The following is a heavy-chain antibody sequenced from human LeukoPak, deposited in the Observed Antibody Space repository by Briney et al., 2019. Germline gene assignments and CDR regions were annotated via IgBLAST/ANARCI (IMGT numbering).Heavy chain of an antibody. CDR1: GFTFRSYA. V-gene: IGHV3-23*01. Sequence: GGSLRLSCAASGFTFRSYAMSWVRQAPGKGLEWASAISGSGGSTYHADAVKGRFTISRDNSKSTLYLQMNSLRAEDTAVYYCAKDMTYYYDSSGYSLDYWGQGTLVTVSS. D-gene: IGHD3-22*01. J-gene: IGHJ4*02. CDR2: ISGSGGST. CDR3: AKDMTYYYDSSGYSLDY.